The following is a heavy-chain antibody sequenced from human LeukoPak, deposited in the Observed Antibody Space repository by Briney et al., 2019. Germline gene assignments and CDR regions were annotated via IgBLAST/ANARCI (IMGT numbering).Heavy chain of an antibody. CDR2: ISSSSSYI. V-gene: IGHV3-21*04. CDR1: GFTFSSYS. Sequence: GGSLRLSCAASGFTFSSYSMNWVRQAPGKGLEWVSSISSSSSYIYYADSVKGRFTISRDNAKNSLYLQMNSLRAEDTALYYCARDFGRRAYYYYYYMDVWGKGTTVTVSS. D-gene: IGHD2-15*01. CDR3: ARDFGRRAYYYYYYMDV. J-gene: IGHJ6*03.